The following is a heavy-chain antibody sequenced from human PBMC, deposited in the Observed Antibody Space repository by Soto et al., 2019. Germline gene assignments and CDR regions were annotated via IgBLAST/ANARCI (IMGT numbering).Heavy chain of an antibody. CDR3: ARDKAAYCCGDCYPTLDY. CDR2: IWYDGSNK. Sequence: QVQLVESGGGVVQPGRSLRLSCAASGFTFNNYGMHWVRQAPGKALEWGAVIWYDGSNKYYADSVKGRFTISRDNSKNTLYVQMNSLRSEDTAVYYCARDKAAYCCGDCYPTLDYWGQGTLVTVSS. J-gene: IGHJ4*02. V-gene: IGHV3-33*01. D-gene: IGHD2-21*02. CDR1: GFTFNNYG.